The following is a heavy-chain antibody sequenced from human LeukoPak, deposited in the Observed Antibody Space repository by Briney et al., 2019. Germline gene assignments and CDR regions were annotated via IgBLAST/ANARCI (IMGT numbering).Heavy chain of an antibody. D-gene: IGHD2-2*01. J-gene: IGHJ5*02. V-gene: IGHV4-59*12. Sequence: SETLSPTCTVSGGSISSYYWSWIRQPPGKGLEWIGYIYYSGSTNYNPSLKSRVTISVDTSKNQFSLKLSSVAAADTAVYYCARELRPASWFDPWGQGTLVTVSS. CDR2: IYYSGST. CDR3: ARELRPASWFDP. CDR1: GGSISSYY.